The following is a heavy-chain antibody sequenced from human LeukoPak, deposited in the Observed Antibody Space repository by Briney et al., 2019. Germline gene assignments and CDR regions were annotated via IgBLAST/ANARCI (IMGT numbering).Heavy chain of an antibody. D-gene: IGHD6-13*01. J-gene: IGHJ4*02. Sequence: GGSLRLSCAASEFTVSSNHMTWVRQAPGKGLEWVSIIYSGGSTFYADSVKGRFTISRDNSKNTLYLQMNSLRAEDTAVYYCARDSRREYSSSWPVGYWGQGTLVTVSS. V-gene: IGHV3-66*01. CDR1: EFTVSSNH. CDR2: IYSGGST. CDR3: ARDSRREYSSSWPVGY.